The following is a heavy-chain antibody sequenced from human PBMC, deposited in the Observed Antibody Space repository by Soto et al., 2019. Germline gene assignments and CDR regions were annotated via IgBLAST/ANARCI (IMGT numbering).Heavy chain of an antibody. Sequence: KPGGSLRLSCAASGFTFSSYSMSWVRQAPGKGLEWVSSISGSSHLFYADSMEGRFTISRDNAKNSLFLHMSSLRAEDTAVYYCARDFTGWSRDYWGQGTLVTVSP. V-gene: IGHV3-21*01. CDR2: ISGSSHL. J-gene: IGHJ4*02. CDR1: GFTFSSYS. CDR3: ARDFTGWSRDY.